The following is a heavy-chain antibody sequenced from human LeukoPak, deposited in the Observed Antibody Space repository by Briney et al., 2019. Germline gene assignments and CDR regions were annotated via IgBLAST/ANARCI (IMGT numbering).Heavy chain of an antibody. Sequence: ASVKVSCKASGYTFTSYAMHWVRQAPGQRLEWMGWINAGNGNTKYSQKFQGRVTITRDTSASTAYMELSSLRSEDTAVYYCARADDVVWGKTAAGAFDIWGRGTMVTVSS. J-gene: IGHJ3*02. CDR1: GYTFTSYA. CDR2: INAGNGNT. V-gene: IGHV1-3*01. CDR3: ARADDVVWGKTAAGAFDI. D-gene: IGHD6-13*01.